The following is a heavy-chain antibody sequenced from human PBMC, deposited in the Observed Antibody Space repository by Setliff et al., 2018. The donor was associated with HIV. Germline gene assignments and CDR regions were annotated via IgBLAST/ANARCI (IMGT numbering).Heavy chain of an antibody. Sequence: SVKVSCKASGGSLRSLSINWVRQAPGQGLEWMAGTIPKFGTSNYAHKFQGRMTITAEESTSTAYMELTGLRSEDTAVYYCANLRGEEAGNFYYFYFGLDVWGQGTTVTVSS. V-gene: IGHV1-69*13. J-gene: IGHJ6*02. CDR2: TIPKFGTS. D-gene: IGHD2-21*02. CDR3: ANLRGEEAGNFYYFYFGLDV. CDR1: GGSLRSLS.